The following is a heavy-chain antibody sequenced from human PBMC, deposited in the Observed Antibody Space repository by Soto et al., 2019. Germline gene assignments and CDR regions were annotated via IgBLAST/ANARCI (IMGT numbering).Heavy chain of an antibody. D-gene: IGHD3-10*02. CDR2: INGNI. CDR3: ARDNPSLYVDHESTWFDP. CDR1: GFTIDSHA. Sequence: PGGSLRLSCAASGFTIDSHAMHWVRQAPGKGLEWVAGINGNIDYADSGKGRFSVSRDNAKNSVYLQLSSLKPEDTAFYFCARDNPSLYVDHESTWFDPWGQGTLVTVSS. J-gene: IGHJ5*02. V-gene: IGHV3-9*01.